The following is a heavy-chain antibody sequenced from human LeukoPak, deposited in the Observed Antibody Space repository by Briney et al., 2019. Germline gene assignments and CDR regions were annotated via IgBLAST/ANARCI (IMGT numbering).Heavy chain of an antibody. J-gene: IGHJ2*01. CDR1: GDAISRSS. V-gene: IGHV4-59*08. CDR2: MFYGGDT. D-gene: IGHD4-23*01. CDR3: ARHKVHDFGGSDWCFDL. Sequence: KPSETLSLTCTVSGDAISRSSWSWIRQPPEKGLEWIGYMFYGGDTNHNPSLKGRVTMTVDTSKDQFSLKLTSVTAADTAVYYCARHKVHDFGGSDWCFDLWGRGTLVTVSS.